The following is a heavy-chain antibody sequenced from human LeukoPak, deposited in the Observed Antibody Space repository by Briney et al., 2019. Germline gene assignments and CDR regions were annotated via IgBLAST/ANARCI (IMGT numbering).Heavy chain of an antibody. J-gene: IGHJ6*04. D-gene: IGHD3-10*02. CDR2: IKQDGSEK. V-gene: IGHV3-7*01. CDR1: GFTFSSYW. CDR3: AELGITMSGGV. Sequence: PGGSLRLSCAASGFTFSSYWMSWVRQAPGKGLEWVANIKQDGSEKYYVDSVKGRFTISRDNSKNTLYLQMNSLRAEDTAVYYCAELGITMSGGVWGKGTTVTISS.